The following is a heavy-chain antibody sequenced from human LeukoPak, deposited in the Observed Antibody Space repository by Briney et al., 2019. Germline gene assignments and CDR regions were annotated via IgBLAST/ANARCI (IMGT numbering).Heavy chain of an antibody. CDR3: AKEGGPMSATTERYSFDH. Sequence: GGPLRLSCAASGFTFSSYAMSWVRQAPGKGLEWVSAISGSGGSTYYADSVKGRFTISRDNSKNTLYLQMNSLRAEDTAVYYCAKEGGPMSATTERYSFDHWGRGTLVTVSS. V-gene: IGHV3-23*01. D-gene: IGHD4-17*01. J-gene: IGHJ4*02. CDR2: ISGSGGST. CDR1: GFTFSSYA.